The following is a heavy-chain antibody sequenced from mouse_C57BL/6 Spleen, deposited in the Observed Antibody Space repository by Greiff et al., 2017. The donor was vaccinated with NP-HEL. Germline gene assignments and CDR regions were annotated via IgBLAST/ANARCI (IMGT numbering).Heavy chain of an antibody. Sequence: QVQLKESGAELARPGASVKLSCKASGYTFTSYGISWVKQRTGQGLEWIGEIYPRSGNTYYNEKFKGKATLTADKSSSTAYMELRSLTSEDSAVYFCARRLGHYAMDYWGQGTSVTVSS. CDR3: ARRLGHYAMDY. CDR1: GYTFTSYG. D-gene: IGHD4-1*01. CDR2: IYPRSGNT. V-gene: IGHV1-81*01. J-gene: IGHJ4*01.